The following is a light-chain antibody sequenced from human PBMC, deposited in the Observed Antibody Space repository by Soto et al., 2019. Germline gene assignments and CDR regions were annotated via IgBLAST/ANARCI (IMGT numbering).Light chain of an antibody. CDR1: QSISSW. Sequence: DIQMTQSPSTLSASVGDRVTITCRASQSISSWLAWYQQKPGKAPKLLIYKASSLERGGPSRFSGSGSGTEFTLTISSLQTDDFATYYCQQYNSYTSTFSQGTKVELK. V-gene: IGKV1-5*03. CDR2: KAS. CDR3: QQYNSYTST. J-gene: IGKJ1*01.